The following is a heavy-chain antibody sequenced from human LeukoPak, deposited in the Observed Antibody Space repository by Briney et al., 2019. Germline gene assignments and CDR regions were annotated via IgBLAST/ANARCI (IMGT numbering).Heavy chain of an antibody. V-gene: IGHV5-51*01. CDR2: ILPGDSDT. J-gene: IGHJ3*02. CDR1: GYIFTNYW. D-gene: IGHD3-22*01. CDR3: ARQGAGASYYDPTGLPRGAFDS. Sequence: GESLKVSCRASGYIFTNYWIAWVRWMPGEGLQWMGIILPGDSDTRYSPSFRGQVTISAETSTRTAYLQWTSLRASDSAIYYCARQGAGASYYDPTGLPRGAFDSWGQGTTVTVSS.